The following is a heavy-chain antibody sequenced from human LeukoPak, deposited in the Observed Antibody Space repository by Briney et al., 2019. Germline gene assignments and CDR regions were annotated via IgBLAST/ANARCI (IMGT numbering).Heavy chain of an antibody. J-gene: IGHJ4*02. CDR1: GGTFSSYA. D-gene: IGHD3-22*01. CDR2: IIPIFGTA. CDR3: ARTSLYYYSSGYRGVLDY. V-gene: IGHV1-69*05. Sequence: SVKVSCKASGGTFSSYAISWVRQAPGQGLEWMGRIIPIFGTANYAQKLQGRVTITTDESTSTAYMELSSLRCEDTAVYYCARTSLYYYSSGYRGVLDYWGQGTLVTVSS.